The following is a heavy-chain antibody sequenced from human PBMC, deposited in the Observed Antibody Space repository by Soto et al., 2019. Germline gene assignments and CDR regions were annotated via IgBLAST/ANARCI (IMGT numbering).Heavy chain of an antibody. CDR1: GFTFSSYW. J-gene: IGHJ4*02. V-gene: IGHV3-7*01. D-gene: IGHD5-18*01. Sequence: PGGSLRLSCAASGFTFSSYWMSWVRQAPGKGLEWVANIKQDGSEKYYVDSVKGRFTISRDSAKNSMYLQMNSLTVEDTAMYYCASLDTAMIKTAGYWGQGTQVTVSS. CDR3: ASLDTAMIKTAGY. CDR2: IKQDGSEK.